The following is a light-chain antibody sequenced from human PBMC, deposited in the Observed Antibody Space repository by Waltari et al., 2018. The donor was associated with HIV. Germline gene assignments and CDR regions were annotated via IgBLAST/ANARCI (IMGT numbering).Light chain of an antibody. Sequence: EIVMTQSPATLSVSPGERATLSCRASQSVSSNLAWYQQKPGQAPRVLIYGASTRATGIPARVSGSGSGTEFTLNISSLQSEYFAVYYCHQYNNWPQTFGQGTKVEIK. J-gene: IGKJ1*01. CDR3: HQYNNWPQT. CDR2: GAS. V-gene: IGKV3-15*01. CDR1: QSVSSN.